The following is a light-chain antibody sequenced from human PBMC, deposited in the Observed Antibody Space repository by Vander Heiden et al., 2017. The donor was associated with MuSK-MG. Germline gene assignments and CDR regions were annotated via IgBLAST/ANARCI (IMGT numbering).Light chain of an antibody. J-gene: IGKJ1*01. CDR3: QQYTTSLPWT. CDR2: GAT. Sequence: EIVLTQSPGILSLSPGERATLSCRASQSVSSNYLVWYQQKPGQAPRLLIYGATIRATGIPDRFSGSGSGTDFTLSISRVEPEDFAVYYCQQYTTSLPWTFGQGTKVEVK. CDR1: QSVSSNY. V-gene: IGKV3-20*01.